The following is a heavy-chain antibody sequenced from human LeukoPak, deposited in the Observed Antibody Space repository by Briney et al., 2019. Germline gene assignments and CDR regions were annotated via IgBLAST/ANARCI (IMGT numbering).Heavy chain of an antibody. Sequence: GRSLRLSCAASGFTFSDYWMSWVRQAPGKGLEWVANIKQDGSEKDYVDSVKGRFTISRDNAKNSLYLQMNSLRAEDTAVYYCARDEYWGQGTLVTVSS. J-gene: IGHJ4*02. CDR1: GFTFSDYW. CDR3: ARDEY. V-gene: IGHV3-7*04. CDR2: IKQDGSEK.